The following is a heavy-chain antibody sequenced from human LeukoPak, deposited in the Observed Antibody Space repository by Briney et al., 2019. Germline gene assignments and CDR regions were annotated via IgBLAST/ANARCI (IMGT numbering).Heavy chain of an antibody. D-gene: IGHD1-26*01. J-gene: IGHJ4*02. CDR2: ISSSGTTT. Sequence: GGSLRLSCAASAFTFSSYSMNWVRQAPGKGLEWVSYISSSGTTTFYADSVKGRFTISRDNAKNSLYLQMNSLRVEDTAVYYCTRDEEGASREFDYWGQGALVTVSS. CDR1: AFTFSSYS. CDR3: TRDEEGASREFDY. V-gene: IGHV3-48*04.